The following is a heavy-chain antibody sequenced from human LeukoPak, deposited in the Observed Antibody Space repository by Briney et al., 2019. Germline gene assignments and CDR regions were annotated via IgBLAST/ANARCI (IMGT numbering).Heavy chain of an antibody. CDR1: GGSISSSSYY. CDR3: ARVPTITFFDY. V-gene: IGHV4-39*07. Sequence: SETLSLTCTVSGGSISSSSYYWGWVRQPPGTGLEWIGTIYYSGSTYHNPSLKSRVTISVDTSKNQFSLKLSSVTAADTAVYYCARVPTITFFDYWGQGTLVTVSS. CDR2: IYYSGST. D-gene: IGHD3-10*01. J-gene: IGHJ4*02.